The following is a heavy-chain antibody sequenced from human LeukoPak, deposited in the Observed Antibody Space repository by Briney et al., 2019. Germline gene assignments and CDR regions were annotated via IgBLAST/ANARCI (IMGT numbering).Heavy chain of an antibody. CDR1: GFTFSSYG. CDR2: IRYDGSNK. V-gene: IGHV3-30*02. Sequence: GGSLRLSCAVSGFTFSSYGMHWVRQAPGKGLEWVAFIRYDGSNKYYADSVKGRFTISRDNSKNTLYLQMNSLRAEDTAVYYCAKAGCSSTSCYDLNWFDPWGQGTLVTVSS. CDR3: AKAGCSSTSCYDLNWFDP. D-gene: IGHD2-2*01. J-gene: IGHJ5*02.